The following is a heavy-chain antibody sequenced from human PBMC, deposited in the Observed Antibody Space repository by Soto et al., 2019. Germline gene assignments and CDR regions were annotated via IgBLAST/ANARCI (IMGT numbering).Heavy chain of an antibody. Sequence: SXKVSCKASGGTXSSYAISWVRQAPVQGLEWMGGIIPIFGTANYAQKFQGRVTITADESTRKAYMELSSLRSEDTAVYYCARSVRWGVSTSPFAYWGQGTLATVS. D-gene: IGHD3-10*01. J-gene: IGHJ4*02. CDR1: GGTXSSYA. CDR3: ARSVRWGVSTSPFAY. V-gene: IGHV1-69*13. CDR2: IIPIFGTA.